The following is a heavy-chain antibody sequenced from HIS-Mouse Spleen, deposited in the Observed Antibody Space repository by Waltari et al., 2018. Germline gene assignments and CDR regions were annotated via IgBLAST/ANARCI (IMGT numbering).Heavy chain of an antibody. CDR2: IYYSGST. J-gene: IGHJ2*01. D-gene: IGHD6-13*01. CDR3: AREIPYSSSWYDWYFDL. V-gene: IGHV4-39*07. CDR1: GGSISSSSYY. Sequence: QLQLQESGPGLVKPSETLSLTRTVSGGSISSSSYYWGWFRQPPGKGLGWIGSIYYSGSTYYNPSLKSRVTISVDTSKNQFSLKLSSVTAADTAVYYCAREIPYSSSWYDWYFDLWGRGTLVTVSS.